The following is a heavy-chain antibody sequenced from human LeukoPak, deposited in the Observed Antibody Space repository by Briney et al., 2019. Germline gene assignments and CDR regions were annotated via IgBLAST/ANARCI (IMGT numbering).Heavy chain of an antibody. CDR1: GGSISSYY. CDR3: ASARTLITMIAVADYDAFDI. J-gene: IGHJ3*02. D-gene: IGHD3-22*01. V-gene: IGHV4-59*01. Sequence: SETLSLTRTVSGGSISSYYWRWIRQPPGKGLECIGYIYYSGSTNYNPPLKRRDTISVDTSKNHFSLKLSSVSAAGTAVSSCASARTLITMIAVADYDAFDIWGQGTMVTVSS. CDR2: IYYSGST.